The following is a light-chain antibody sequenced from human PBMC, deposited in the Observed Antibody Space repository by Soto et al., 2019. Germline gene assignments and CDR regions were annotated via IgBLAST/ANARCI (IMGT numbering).Light chain of an antibody. CDR3: QQYNDWPPFT. V-gene: IGKV3-15*01. CDR2: GAS. J-gene: IGKJ3*01. CDR1: QTVSVN. Sequence: EIVMTQSPATLSVSPGERATLSCRASQTVSVNLAWYQQKPGQAPRLLIYGASTRATGVPARFSGSRSGTEFTLTISSLQSEDFAVYYCQQYNDWPPFTFGPGTRVDIK.